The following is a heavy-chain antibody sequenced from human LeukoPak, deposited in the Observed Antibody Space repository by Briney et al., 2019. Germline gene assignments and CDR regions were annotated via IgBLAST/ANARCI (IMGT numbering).Heavy chain of an antibody. J-gene: IGHJ4*02. D-gene: IGHD3-22*01. CDR2: IKTDGSST. CDR1: GFTFSSYW. Sequence: PGGSLRLSCAASGFTFSSYWMHWVRQAPGKGLVWVSRIKTDGSSTGYADSVKGRFTISRDNAKNTLYLHMNSLRAEDTAIYYCAKTNYYDSSGSYYFVYWGQGTLVTVSS. CDR3: AKTNYYDSSGSYYFVY. V-gene: IGHV3-74*01.